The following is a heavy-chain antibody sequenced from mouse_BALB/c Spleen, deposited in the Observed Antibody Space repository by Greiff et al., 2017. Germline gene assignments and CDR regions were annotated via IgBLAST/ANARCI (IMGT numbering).Heavy chain of an antibody. V-gene: IGHV5-6-5*01. Sequence: EVKVVESGGGLVKPGGSLKLSCAASGFTFSSYAMSWVRQTPEKRLEWVASISSGGSTYYPDSVKGRFTISRDNARNILYLQMSSLRSEDTAMYYCARGRVYDYDGDVYFDYWGQGTTLTVSS. J-gene: IGHJ2*01. CDR3: ARGRVYDYDGDVYFDY. CDR2: ISSGGST. CDR1: GFTFSSYA. D-gene: IGHD2-4*01.